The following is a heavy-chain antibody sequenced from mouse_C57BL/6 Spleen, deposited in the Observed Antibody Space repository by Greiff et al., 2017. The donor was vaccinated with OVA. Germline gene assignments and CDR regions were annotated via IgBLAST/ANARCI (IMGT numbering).Heavy chain of an antibody. CDR1: GYTFTNYW. Sequence: QVQLKESGAELVRPGTSVKMSCKASGYTFTNYWIGWAKQRPGHGLEWIGNIYPSDSETHYNQKFKDKATLTVDKSSSTAYMQLSSLTSEDSAVYYCARNDFYYDYDGGFAYWGQGTLVTVSA. D-gene: IGHD2-4*01. CDR3: ARNDFYYDYDGGFAY. J-gene: IGHJ3*01. V-gene: IGHV1-61*01. CDR2: IYPSDSET.